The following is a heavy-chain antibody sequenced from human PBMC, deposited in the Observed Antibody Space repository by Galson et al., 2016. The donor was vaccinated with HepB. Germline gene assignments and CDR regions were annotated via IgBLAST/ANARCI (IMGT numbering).Heavy chain of an antibody. Sequence: ETLSLTCTVSGASVSTTSYYWVWVRQPPGKGLDWIGSHCYSGGGFYSPSLKSRVTISVDTSKSQFSLNLNSVTAADTAVYYCARGGYFDWFNDLDSYAMDVWGQGTTVTVS. V-gene: IGHV4-39*01. J-gene: IGHJ6*02. D-gene: IGHD3-9*01. CDR1: GASVSTTSYY. CDR3: ARGGYFDWFNDLDSYAMDV. CDR2: HCYSGGG.